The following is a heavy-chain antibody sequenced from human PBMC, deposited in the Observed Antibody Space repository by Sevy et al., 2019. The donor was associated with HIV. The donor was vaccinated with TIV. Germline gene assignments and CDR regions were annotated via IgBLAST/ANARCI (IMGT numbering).Heavy chain of an antibody. Sequence: SETLSLTCAVSGGSISSGGYSWSWIRQPPGKGLEWIGYIYHSGSTYYNPSLKSRVTISVDRSKNQFSLKLGSVTAADTAVYYCARAGYYGSGSKYYYYMDVWGKGTTVTVSS. J-gene: IGHJ6*03. D-gene: IGHD3-10*01. CDR2: IYHSGST. CDR3: ARAGYYGSGSKYYYYMDV. CDR1: GGSISSGGYS. V-gene: IGHV4-30-2*01.